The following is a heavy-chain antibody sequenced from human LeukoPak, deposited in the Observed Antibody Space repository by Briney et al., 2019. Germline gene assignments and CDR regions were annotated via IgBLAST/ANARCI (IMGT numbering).Heavy chain of an antibody. D-gene: IGHD2-15*01. CDR3: ARSPPGYWSGGEYYHYYNMDV. V-gene: IGHV4-61*02. CDR1: GGSISSGSYY. J-gene: IGHJ6*03. CDR2: IYTTGST. Sequence: PSQTLSLTCTVSGGSISSGSYYWSWIRQPAGKGLEWIGRIYTTGSTNYNPSLKSRVTISVDTSKSQFSLKLTSVTAADTAVYYCARSPPGYWSGGEYYHYYNMDVWGKGTTVTVSS.